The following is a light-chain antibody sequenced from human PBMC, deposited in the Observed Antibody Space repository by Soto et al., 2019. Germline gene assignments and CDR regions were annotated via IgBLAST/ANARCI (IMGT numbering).Light chain of an antibody. CDR2: AAS. Sequence: DIQMTQYPSSLSASIGDRVTITCRATEAISDYLAWYQKKPGTPPKLLIYAASVLQSGVPSRFRGSGSGTDFTLTITSLQPEDVATYFCQKYYSAPLTFGGGTPV. CDR3: QKYYSAPLT. V-gene: IGKV1-27*01. CDR1: EAISDY. J-gene: IGKJ4*01.